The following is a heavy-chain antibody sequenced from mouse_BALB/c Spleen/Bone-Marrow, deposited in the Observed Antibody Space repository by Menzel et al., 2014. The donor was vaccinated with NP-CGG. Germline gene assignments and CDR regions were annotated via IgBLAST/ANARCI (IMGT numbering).Heavy chain of an antibody. CDR3: ARNASYRGYAVDY. D-gene: IGHD2-12*01. CDR1: GFTFSDYY. CDR2: ISNGGGST. Sequence: EVKVVESGGGLVQPGGSLKLSCATSGFTFSDYYMYWVRQTPEKRLEWVAYISNGGGSTYYPDTVKGRFTISRDNAKNTLYLQMSRLKSEDTAMYYCARNASYRGYAVDYWGQGTSVTVSS. V-gene: IGHV5-12*02. J-gene: IGHJ4*01.